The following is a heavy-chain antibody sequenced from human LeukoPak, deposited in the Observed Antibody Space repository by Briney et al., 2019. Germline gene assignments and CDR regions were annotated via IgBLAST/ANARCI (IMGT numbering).Heavy chain of an antibody. Sequence: SETLSLTCTVSGGSISSNYWSWLRQPPGKGLEWIGYIYYSGSTNYNPSLKSRVTISVDTSKIQFSLKLSSVTAADTAVYYCAKVPLVPAYGDYGPIYYYYYGMDVWGQGTTVTASS. J-gene: IGHJ6*02. V-gene: IGHV4-59*01. CDR3: AKVPLVPAYGDYGPIYYYYYGMDV. D-gene: IGHD4-17*01. CDR2: IYYSGST. CDR1: GGSISSNY.